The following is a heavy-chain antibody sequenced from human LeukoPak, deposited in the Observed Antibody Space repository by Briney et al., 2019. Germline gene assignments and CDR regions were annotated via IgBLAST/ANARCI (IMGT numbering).Heavy chain of an antibody. J-gene: IGHJ6*03. CDR3: ARGYDSNLDYYYYMDV. V-gene: IGHV3-30*03. Sequence: GGSLRLSCVISGFTFSTYGMHWVRQAPGKGLEWVAVISPDGSNKYYKDSVKGRFIISRDNSKNTLYVQMNSLRVEDTAVYFCARGYDSNLDYYYYMDVWGKGTTVTVSS. CDR2: ISPDGSNK. CDR1: GFTFSTYG. D-gene: IGHD2-15*01.